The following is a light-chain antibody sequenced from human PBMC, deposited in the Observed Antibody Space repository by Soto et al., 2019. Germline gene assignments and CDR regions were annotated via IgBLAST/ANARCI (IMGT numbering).Light chain of an antibody. CDR3: SSDTSSSTLL. V-gene: IGLV2-14*01. J-gene: IGLJ2*01. CDR2: EVS. Sequence: QSALTQPASVSGSPGQSITISCTGTSNDVGGYNYVSWYQQHPGKAPKFIIYEVSNRPSGVSNRFSGSKSGNTASLTISGLQAEDEADYYCSSDTSSSTLLFGGGTKLTVL. CDR1: SNDVGGYNY.